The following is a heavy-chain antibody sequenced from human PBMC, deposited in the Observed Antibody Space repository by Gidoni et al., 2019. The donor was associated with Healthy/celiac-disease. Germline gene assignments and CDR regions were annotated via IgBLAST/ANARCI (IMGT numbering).Heavy chain of an antibody. CDR1: GFTCSSYW. Sequence: EVQLVESGGGLVQPGGSRRLPCEAAGFTCSSYWMSWVRQAPGKGLEWVANIKQDGSEKYYVDSVKGRFTISRDNAKNSLYLQMNSLRAEDTAVYYCARDAGYQYGDYFDYWGQGTLVTVSS. J-gene: IGHJ4*02. D-gene: IGHD4-17*01. CDR3: ARDAGYQYGDYFDY. CDR2: IKQDGSEK. V-gene: IGHV3-7*01.